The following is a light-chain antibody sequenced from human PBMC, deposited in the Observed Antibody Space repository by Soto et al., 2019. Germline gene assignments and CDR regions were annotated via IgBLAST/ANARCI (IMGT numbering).Light chain of an antibody. V-gene: IGKV3-20*01. CDR2: GAS. CDR1: QSVSSSY. CDR3: HQYDNAPQT. Sequence: EIVLTQSPGTLSLSPGERATLPCRASQSVSSSYLAGFQQKSGQAPRLLIYGASSRATGIPDRCSGSGFGTDFILTLSRLEPEDFAVYYCHQYDNAPQTYGQGTKVDIK. J-gene: IGKJ2*01.